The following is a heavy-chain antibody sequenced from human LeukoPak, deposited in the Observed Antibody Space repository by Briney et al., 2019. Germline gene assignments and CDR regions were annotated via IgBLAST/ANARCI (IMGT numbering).Heavy chain of an antibody. CDR3: ARTPGYCSSTSCYAFDY. CDR2: ISAYNCNT. CDR1: GYTFTSYG. D-gene: IGHD2-2*01. V-gene: IGHV1-18*01. Sequence: ASVKVSCKASGYTFTSYGISWVRQAPGQGLEWMGWISAYNCNTNYAQKLQGRVTMTTDTSTSTAYMELRSLRSDDTAVYYCARTPGYCSSTSCYAFDYWGQGTLVTVSS. J-gene: IGHJ4*02.